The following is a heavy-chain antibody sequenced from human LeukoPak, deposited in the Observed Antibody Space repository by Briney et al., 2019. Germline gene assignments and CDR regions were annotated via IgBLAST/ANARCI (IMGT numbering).Heavy chain of an antibody. CDR2: IDPRDSYT. D-gene: IGHD3-10*01. Sequence: GESLKISCQGSGVTFTSHWITWVRQMPGRGLEWMGRIDPRDSYTVYRPSFQGHVTISVDKSINTAYLQWSSLTASDSAMYYCVKWVGDSRLDPWGQGTLVTVSS. J-gene: IGHJ5*02. CDR3: VKWVGDSRLDP. CDR1: GVTFTSHW. V-gene: IGHV5-10-1*01.